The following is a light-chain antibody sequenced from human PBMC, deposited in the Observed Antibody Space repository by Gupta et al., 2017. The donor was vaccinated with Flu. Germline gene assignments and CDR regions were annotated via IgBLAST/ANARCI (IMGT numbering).Light chain of an antibody. Sequence: SPGQTASITCSGDRLGDKFASWYQQKPGQSPVMVIYQDTKRPSEIPERFSGSNSGNTATLTIGGTQAMDEADYYCQAWDSSTVLFGGGTKLTVL. CDR3: QAWDSSTVL. V-gene: IGLV3-1*01. CDR1: RLGDKF. J-gene: IGLJ2*01. CDR2: QDT.